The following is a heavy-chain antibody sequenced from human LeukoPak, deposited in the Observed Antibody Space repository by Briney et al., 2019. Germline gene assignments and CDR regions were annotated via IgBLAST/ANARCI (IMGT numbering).Heavy chain of an antibody. V-gene: IGHV3-23*01. D-gene: IGHD1-26*01. CDR1: GFTFSSYA. CDR3: AKDHSGSYKRDWFDP. CDR2: ISGSGGST. J-gene: IGHJ5*02. Sequence: GGSLRLSCAASGFTFSSYAMSWVRQAPGKGLEWVSAISGSGGSTYYADSVKGRFTISRDNSKNTLYLQTNSLRAEDTAVYYCAKDHSGSYKRDWFDPWGQGTLVTVSS.